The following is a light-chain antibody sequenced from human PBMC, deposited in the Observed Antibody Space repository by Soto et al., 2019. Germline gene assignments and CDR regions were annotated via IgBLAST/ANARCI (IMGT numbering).Light chain of an antibody. V-gene: IGKV3-15*01. CDR1: QSVSSN. CDR3: QQDNNGPAWT. Sequence: EIVMTQSPATLSLSPGERATLSCRASQSVSSNLAWYQQKPGQAPRLLIYGASTRATGIPARFSGSGSGTEFPLTIGSLKYEDVAVYYCQQDNNGPAWTFGQGTKVEIK. CDR2: GAS. J-gene: IGKJ1*01.